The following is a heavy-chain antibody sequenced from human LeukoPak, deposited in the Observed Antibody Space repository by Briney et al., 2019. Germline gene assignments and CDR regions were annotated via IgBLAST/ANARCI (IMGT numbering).Heavy chain of an antibody. V-gene: IGHV3-72*01. Sequence: PGGSLRLSCAASGFTFSGYSMNWVRQTPGKGLEWVGRSRNKANGYTPEYAPSVKGRFTISRDDSKTSAYVQMNSLKTEDTAVYYCTRSSSYGSSVLGLWGQGTLVTVSS. CDR3: TRSSSYGSSVLGL. CDR2: SRNKANGYTP. J-gene: IGHJ4*02. D-gene: IGHD5-18*01. CDR1: GFTFSGYS.